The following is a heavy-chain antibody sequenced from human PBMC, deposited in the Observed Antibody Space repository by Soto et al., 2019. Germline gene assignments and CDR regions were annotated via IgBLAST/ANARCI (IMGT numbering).Heavy chain of an antibody. CDR2: IYTSGNT. D-gene: IGHD2-2*01. CDR3: ARLTSEGDYFDF. J-gene: IGHJ4*02. Sequence: PSETLSLTCTVSSGSISGQYWSWIRQSAGKGLEWIGRIGRIYTSGNTNYNPSLKSRVTMSVDTSKNQFSLKMNSVTAADTAVYYCARLTSEGDYFDFWGQGTLVTAPQ. V-gene: IGHV4-4*07. CDR1: SGSISGQY.